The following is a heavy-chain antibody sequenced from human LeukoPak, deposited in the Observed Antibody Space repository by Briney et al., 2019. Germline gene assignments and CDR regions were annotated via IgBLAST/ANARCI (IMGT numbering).Heavy chain of an antibody. J-gene: IGHJ6*03. Sequence: PSETLSLTCAVYGGSFSGYYWSWIRQLPGKGLEWIGEINHSGSTNYNPSLKSRVTISVDTSKNQFSLKLSSVTAADTAVYYCARVPNYSNYPYYYHYYMDVWGKGTTVTVSS. CDR3: ARVPNYSNYPYYYHYYMDV. CDR1: GGSFSGYY. V-gene: IGHV4-34*01. CDR2: INHSGST. D-gene: IGHD4-11*01.